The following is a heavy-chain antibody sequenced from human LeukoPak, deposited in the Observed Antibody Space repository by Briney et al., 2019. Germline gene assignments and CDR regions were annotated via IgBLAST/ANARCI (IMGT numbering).Heavy chain of an antibody. CDR2: IYTDGRT. J-gene: IGHJ4*02. CDR1: GFTVSSNY. V-gene: IGHV3-66*04. Sequence: GRSLRLSCAASGFTVSSNYMGWVRQAPGKGLEWVSVIYTDGRTYSADSMKGRFTLSRDNSKNTLYLQMSSLRAEDTAVYYCARRRAASWSFDSWGQGTLVTVSS. CDR3: ARRRAASWSFDS. D-gene: IGHD6-13*01.